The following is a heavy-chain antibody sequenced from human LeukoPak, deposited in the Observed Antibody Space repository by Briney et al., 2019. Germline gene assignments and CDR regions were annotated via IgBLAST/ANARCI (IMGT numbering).Heavy chain of an antibody. V-gene: IGHV3-23*01. CDR2: ISGSGASL. Sequence: GGSLRLSYTASGFTFSNYGMSWVRQAPGKGLEWVSGISGSGASLYYADSVKGRFTISRDNSKNTLYLQMNSLRAEDTAVYSCAKVYYDSSGYYYVDAFDIWGQGTMVTVSS. CDR1: GFTFSNYG. J-gene: IGHJ3*02. D-gene: IGHD3-22*01. CDR3: AKVYYDSSGYYYVDAFDI.